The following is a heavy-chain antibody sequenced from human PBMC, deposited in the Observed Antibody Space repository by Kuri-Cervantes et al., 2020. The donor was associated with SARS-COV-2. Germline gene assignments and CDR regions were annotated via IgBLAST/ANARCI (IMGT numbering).Heavy chain of an antibody. CDR3: ARDSPYCSSTSCYGDAFDI. Sequence: ASVKVSCKASGYTFTSYAMHWVRQAPGQRLEWMGWISAYNGNTNYAQKLQGRVTMTTDTSTSTAYMELRSLRSDDTAVYYCARDSPYCSSTSCYGDAFDIWGQGTMVTVSS. J-gene: IGHJ3*02. D-gene: IGHD2-2*01. CDR2: ISAYNGNT. CDR1: GYTFTSYA. V-gene: IGHV1-18*01.